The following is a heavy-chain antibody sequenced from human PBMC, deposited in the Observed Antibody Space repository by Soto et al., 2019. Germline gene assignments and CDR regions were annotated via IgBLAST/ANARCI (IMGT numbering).Heavy chain of an antibody. CDR1: GFTFSSYS. D-gene: IGHD4-17*01. J-gene: IGHJ4*02. CDR2: ISSSSSTI. Sequence: EVQLVESGGGLVQPGGSLRLSCAASGFTFSSYSMNWVRQAPGKGLEWVSYISSSSSTICYADSVKGRFTISRDNAKNALYLQRNRLRAEDTAVYYCAASYGDYASFDYWGQGTLVTVSS. CDR3: AASYGDYASFDY. V-gene: IGHV3-48*01.